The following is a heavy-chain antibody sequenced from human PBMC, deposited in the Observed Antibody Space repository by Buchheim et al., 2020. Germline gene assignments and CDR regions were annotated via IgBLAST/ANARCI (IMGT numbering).Heavy chain of an antibody. CDR3: ARDSPNCSGGSCLRLFYGMDV. D-gene: IGHD2-15*01. J-gene: IGHJ6*02. V-gene: IGHV4-61*02. CDR1: GGSISSGSYY. CDR2: IYTSGST. Sequence: QVQLQESGPGLVKPSQTLSLTCTVSGGSISSGSYYWSWIRQPAGKGLEWIRRIYTSGSTNYNPSLKSRVTISVDTSKNQFSLKLSSVTAADTAVYYCARDSPNCSGGSCLRLFYGMDVWGQGTT.